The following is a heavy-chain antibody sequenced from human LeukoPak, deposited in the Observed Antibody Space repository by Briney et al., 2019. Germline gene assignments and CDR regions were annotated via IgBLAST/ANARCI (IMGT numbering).Heavy chain of an antibody. CDR3: ARVAAAAGTVSGMDV. CDR2: IYYSGST. J-gene: IGHJ6*02. CDR1: GGSISSYY. V-gene: IGHV4-59*01. Sequence: PSETLSLTCTVSGGSISSYYWSWIRQPPGKGREWSGYIYYSGSTNSNPSLKSRVTISVDTSKNQFSLKLRSVTAADTAVYYCARVAAAAGTVSGMDVWGQGTTVTVSS. D-gene: IGHD6-13*01.